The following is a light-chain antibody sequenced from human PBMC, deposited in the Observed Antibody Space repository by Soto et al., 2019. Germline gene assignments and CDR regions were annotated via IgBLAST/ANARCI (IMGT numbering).Light chain of an antibody. V-gene: IGKV3-20*01. J-gene: IGKJ1*01. CDR1: ESISSYY. Sequence: EIVLTQSPGTLSLSPGERATLSCRASESISSYYLAWYQQKPGQAPRLLIYATSNRASGIPDRFSGSGSGTDFTLTISRLEPEDFAAYYCQQYGSSLWTLGQGTKVDIK. CDR2: ATS. CDR3: QQYGSSLWT.